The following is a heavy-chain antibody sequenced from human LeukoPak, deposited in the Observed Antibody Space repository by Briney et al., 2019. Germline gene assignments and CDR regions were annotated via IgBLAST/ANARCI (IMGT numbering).Heavy chain of an antibody. J-gene: IGHJ3*02. D-gene: IGHD2-2*01. CDR1: GGSISSYY. V-gene: IGHV4-59*01. CDR3: ASYCSSTSCNDAFDI. Sequence: SETLSLTCTVSGGSISSYYWSWIRQPPRKGLEWIGYIYYSGSTNYNPSLKSRVTISVDTSKNQFSLKLSSVTAADTAVYYCASYCSSTSCNDAFDIWGQGTMVTVSS. CDR2: IYYSGST.